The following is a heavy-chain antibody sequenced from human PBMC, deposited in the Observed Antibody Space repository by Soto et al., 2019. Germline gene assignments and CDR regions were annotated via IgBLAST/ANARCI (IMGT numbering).Heavy chain of an antibody. V-gene: IGHV3-11*06. J-gene: IGHJ6*02. Sequence: PGGSLRLSCAASGFTFSDYYMSWIRQAPGKGLEWVSYISSSSSYTNYADSVKGRFTISRDNAKNSLYLQMNGLRAEDTAVYYCARKGEPYDFWSGYSHYYYYGMDVWGQGTTVTVSS. CDR3: ARKGEPYDFWSGYSHYYYYGMDV. CDR2: ISSSSSYT. CDR1: GFTFSDYY. D-gene: IGHD3-3*01.